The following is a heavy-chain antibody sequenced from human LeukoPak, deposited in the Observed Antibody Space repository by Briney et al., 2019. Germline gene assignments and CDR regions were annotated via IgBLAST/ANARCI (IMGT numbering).Heavy chain of an antibody. Sequence: GGSLRLSCAASGFTFSSYGMHWVRQAPGKGLEWVAVISYDGSNKYYADSVKGRFTISRDNSKNTLYLQMNSLRAEDTAVYYCAKDHYDSSGAPPFFDYWGQGTLVTVSS. CDR2: ISYDGSNK. V-gene: IGHV3-30*18. CDR3: AKDHYDSSGAPPFFDY. CDR1: GFTFSSYG. J-gene: IGHJ4*02. D-gene: IGHD3-22*01.